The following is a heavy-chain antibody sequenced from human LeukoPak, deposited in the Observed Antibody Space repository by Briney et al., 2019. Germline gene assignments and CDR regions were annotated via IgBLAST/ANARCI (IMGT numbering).Heavy chain of an antibody. CDR2: INHSGST. V-gene: IGHV4-34*01. CDR1: GGSFSGYY. CDR3: ARIRRRQAFDI. Sequence: LTXAXXGGSFSGYYXSWIRQPPGKGGXGIGEINHSGSTNYNPSLKRGGTISVDTTKKQFSLKLSSVPAADTAVYYCARIRRRQAFDIWGQGTMVTVSS. J-gene: IGHJ3*02.